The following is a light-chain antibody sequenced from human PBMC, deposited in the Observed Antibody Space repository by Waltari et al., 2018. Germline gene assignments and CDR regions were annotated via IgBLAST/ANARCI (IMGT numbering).Light chain of an antibody. Sequence: YDLTQPPSVSVSPGQTARLACPVDNLGAKHVSWYQTKSGQSPVVVMYQDNERPSGSPERFSGSNSGNTAFLTITGTQALDEADYYCQAWDSGTAVFGGGTKLTVL. CDR3: QAWDSGTAV. J-gene: IGLJ2*01. V-gene: IGLV3-1*01. CDR2: QDN. CDR1: NLGAKH.